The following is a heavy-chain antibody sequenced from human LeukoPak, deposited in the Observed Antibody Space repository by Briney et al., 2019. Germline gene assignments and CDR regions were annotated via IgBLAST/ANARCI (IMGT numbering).Heavy chain of an antibody. J-gene: IGHJ6*03. V-gene: IGHV3-64*01. D-gene: IGHD1-14*01. CDR1: GFTFSSYA. CDR3: ARVMVSYYYYMDV. Sequence: GGSLRLSCAASGFTFSSYAMHWVRQAPGKGLEYVSAISSNGGSTYYANSVKGRFTISRDNSKNTLYLQMGSLRAEDMAVYYCARVMVSYYYYMDVWGKGTTVTVSS. CDR2: ISSNGGST.